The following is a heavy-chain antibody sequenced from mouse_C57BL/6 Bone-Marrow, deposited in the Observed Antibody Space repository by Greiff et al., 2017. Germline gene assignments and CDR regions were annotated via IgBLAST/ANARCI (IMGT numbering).Heavy chain of an antibody. CDR2: SRNKANDYTT. J-gene: IGHJ2*01. V-gene: IGHV7-1*01. CDR3: ARDAGLAFDY. Sequence: EVQVVESGGGLVQSGRSLRLSCATSGFTFSDFYMEWVRQAPGKGLEWIAASRNKANDYTTEYSASVKGRFIVSRDTSQSILYLQMNALRAEDTAIYYCARDAGLAFDYWGQGTTLTVSS. D-gene: IGHD3-3*01. CDR1: GFTFSDFY.